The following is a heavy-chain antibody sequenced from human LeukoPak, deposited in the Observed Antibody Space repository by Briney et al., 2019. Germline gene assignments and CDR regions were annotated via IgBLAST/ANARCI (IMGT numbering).Heavy chain of an antibody. D-gene: IGHD6-13*01. CDR1: GFTFSNFA. J-gene: IGHJ4*02. CDR2: IVGSSST. Sequence: GGSLRLSCAASGFTFSNFAMTWVRQAPGKGLEWVSSIVGSSSTYYADSLKGRFTISRDNAKNSLYLQMNSLRAEDTAVYYCARIGAGSSRDYWGQGTLVTVSS. CDR3: ARIGAGSSRDY. V-gene: IGHV3-21*01.